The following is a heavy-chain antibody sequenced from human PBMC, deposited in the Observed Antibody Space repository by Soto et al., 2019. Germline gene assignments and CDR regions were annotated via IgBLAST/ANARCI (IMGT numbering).Heavy chain of an antibody. V-gene: IGHV3-53*01. J-gene: IGHJ4*02. CDR1: GFTVSSNY. D-gene: IGHD3-16*01. CDR3: ARVRFGVYTPLDY. Sequence: QAGGSLRLSCAASGFTVSSNYMSWVRQAPGKGLEWVSVIYSGGSTYYADSVKGRFTISRDNSKNTLYLQMNSLRAEDTAAYYCARVRFGVYTPLDYWGQGTLVTSPQ. CDR2: IYSGGST.